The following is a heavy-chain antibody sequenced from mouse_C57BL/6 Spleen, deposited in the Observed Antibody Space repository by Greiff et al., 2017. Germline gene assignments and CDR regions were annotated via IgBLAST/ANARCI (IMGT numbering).Heavy chain of an antibody. CDR3: ARCYYYASSPLSMDY. J-gene: IGHJ4*01. Sequence: QVQLQQPGAELVKPGASVKMSCKASGYTFTSYWITWVKQRPGQGLEWIGDIYPGSGSTNYNEKFKSKATLTVDTSSSTAYMQLSSLTSEDSAVYYCARCYYYASSPLSMDYWGQGTSVTVSS. V-gene: IGHV1-55*01. CDR2: IYPGSGST. D-gene: IGHD1-1*01. CDR1: GYTFTSYW.